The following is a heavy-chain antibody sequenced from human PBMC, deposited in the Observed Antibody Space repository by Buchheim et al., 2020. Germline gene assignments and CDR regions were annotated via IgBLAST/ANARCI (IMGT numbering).Heavy chain of an antibody. CDR2: IDPRDSYT. J-gene: IGHJ4*02. Sequence: EVQLVQSGAEVKKPGESLRISCKGSGYSFTSYWITWVRQMPGKGLEWMGRIDPRDSYTNYSPSFQGHVTISADQSTRPAYLQLTSLKASDTAMYYCGTMRATTWWLTDYWGQGTL. CDR1: GYSFTSYW. D-gene: IGHD1-26*01. V-gene: IGHV5-10-1*03. CDR3: GTMRATTWWLTDY.